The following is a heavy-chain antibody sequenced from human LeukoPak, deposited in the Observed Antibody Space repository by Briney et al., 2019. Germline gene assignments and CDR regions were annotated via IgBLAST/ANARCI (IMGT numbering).Heavy chain of an antibody. CDR1: GLTFSSYS. CDR3: AKDTPGIAVDGGEHWFDS. J-gene: IGHJ5*01. CDR2: ISTVVSKK. D-gene: IGHD6-19*01. Sequence: PGQSRTLSCAASGLTFSSYSMHWVRQAPGTGLEWVAVISTVVSKKYHANSGRGPFTISRANYKTTLSLQMKSLRAKDTAVDDCAKDTPGIAVDGGEHWFDSWGQGTLVTVSS. V-gene: IGHV3-30*18.